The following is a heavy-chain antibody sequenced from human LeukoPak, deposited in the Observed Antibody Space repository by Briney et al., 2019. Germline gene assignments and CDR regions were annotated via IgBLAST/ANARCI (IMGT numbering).Heavy chain of an antibody. D-gene: IGHD2-15*01. Sequence: SETLSLTCTVSGVSISSYWSWIRQPPGKGLEWIGYIYYRGSTNYNPSLKSRVTMSVDTSENQISLKLNSVTAADTAVYYCARARRYCSGGSCYYYYMDVWGKGTTVTVSS. J-gene: IGHJ6*03. CDR3: ARARRYCSGGSCYYYYMDV. V-gene: IGHV4-59*01. CDR1: GVSISSY. CDR2: IYYRGST.